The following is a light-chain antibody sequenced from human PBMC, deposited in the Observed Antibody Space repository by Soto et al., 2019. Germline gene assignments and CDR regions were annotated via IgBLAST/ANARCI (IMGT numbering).Light chain of an antibody. CDR2: GNN. CDR3: AVWDDSLDGVV. V-gene: IGLV1-40*01. J-gene: IGLJ2*01. CDR1: SSNIGAGYD. Sequence: QSVLTQPPSVSGAPGQRVTISCTGSSSNIGAGYDVHWYKQLPGTAPKLLIFGNNNRPSGVPDRFSGSKSGTSASLAISGLQSEDEADYYCAVWDDSLDGVVFGGGTKLTVL.